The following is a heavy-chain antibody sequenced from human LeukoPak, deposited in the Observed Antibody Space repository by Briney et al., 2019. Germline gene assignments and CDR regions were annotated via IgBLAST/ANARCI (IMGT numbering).Heavy chain of an antibody. D-gene: IGHD2-2*01. J-gene: IGHJ4*02. CDR2: ISGSGGSI. V-gene: IGHV3-23*01. CDR1: GFTFSSYA. CDR3: AKIDIVVVPAARYFDY. Sequence: GGSLRLSCAASGFTFSSYAMSWVRQAPGKGLEWVSAISGSGGSIYYADSVKGRFTISRDNSKNTLYLQMNSLRAEDTAVYYCAKIDIVVVPAARYFDYWGQGTLVTVSS.